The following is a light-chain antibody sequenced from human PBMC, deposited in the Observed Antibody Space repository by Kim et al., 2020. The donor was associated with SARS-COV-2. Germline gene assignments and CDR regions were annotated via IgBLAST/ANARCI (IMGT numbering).Light chain of an antibody. CDR3: CSYAGSYTWV. Sequence: GQSVTISCTGTSSDVVGYNYVSWYQQPPGKAPKLMIYDVSKRPSGVPDRFSGSKSGNTASLTISGLQAEDEADYYCCSYAGSYTWVFGGGTQLTVL. V-gene: IGLV2-11*01. CDR1: SSDVVGYNY. J-gene: IGLJ3*02. CDR2: DVS.